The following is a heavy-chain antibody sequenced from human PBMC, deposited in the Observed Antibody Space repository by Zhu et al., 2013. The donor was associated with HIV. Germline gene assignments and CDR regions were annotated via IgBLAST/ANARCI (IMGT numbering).Heavy chain of an antibody. Sequence: QARLVQSGAEVKQPGASVKVSCKTSGYTFTSYGICWVRQAPGQGLEWMGWISAYNGNTKYAQKLQDRVTMTTDTSTRTAYMDLRSLRSDDTAVYYCARDQSSSWYLNAFHIWGQGTMVTVSS. D-gene: IGHD6-13*01. CDR3: ARDQSSSWYLNAFHI. J-gene: IGHJ3*02. CDR2: ISAYNGNT. CDR1: GYTFTSYG. V-gene: IGHV1-18*01.